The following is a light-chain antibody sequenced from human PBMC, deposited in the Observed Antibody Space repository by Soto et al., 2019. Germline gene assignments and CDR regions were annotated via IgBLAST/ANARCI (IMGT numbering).Light chain of an antibody. J-gene: IGKJ1*01. V-gene: IGKV1-39*01. Sequence: DIQMTQSPSSLSASVGDRVTITCRASQTISSYLNWYQQKPGKAPKLLIYAASNLQSGVPSRFSGSGSGTDFTLTISSLHPEDFATYYCQQSYSTPLTFGQGTKVDIK. CDR1: QTISSY. CDR3: QQSYSTPLT. CDR2: AAS.